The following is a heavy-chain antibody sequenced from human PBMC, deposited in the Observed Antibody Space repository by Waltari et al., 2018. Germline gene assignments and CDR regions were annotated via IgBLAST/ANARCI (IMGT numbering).Heavy chain of an antibody. J-gene: IGHJ3*01. CDR1: GYSISSGYY. V-gene: IGHV4-38-2*01. CDR2: IYHSGST. CDR3: ASGLNMGDGYD. D-gene: IGHD5-12*01. Sequence: QVQLQESGPGLVKPSETLSLTCAVSGYSISSGYYWGWIRQPPGKGLEWIGSIYHSGSTYYNPSLKSRVTISVDTSKNQFSLKLSSVTAADTAVYYCASGLNMGDGYDWGQGTMVTVSS.